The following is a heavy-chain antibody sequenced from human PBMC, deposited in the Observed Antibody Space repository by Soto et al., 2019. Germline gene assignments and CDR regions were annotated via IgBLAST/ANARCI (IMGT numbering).Heavy chain of an antibody. CDR1: GFTFSSYA. D-gene: IGHD3-3*01. V-gene: IGHV3-23*01. J-gene: IGHJ4*02. Sequence: EVQLLESGGGLVQPGGSLRLSCAASGFTFSSYAMSWVRQAPGKGLEWVSAMSGSGGSTYYADSVKGRFTISRDNSKNTLDLQMNSLRAEDTAVYDCAKVHRRGYYTGALDYWGQGTLVTVSS. CDR3: AKVHRRGYYTGALDY. CDR2: MSGSGGST.